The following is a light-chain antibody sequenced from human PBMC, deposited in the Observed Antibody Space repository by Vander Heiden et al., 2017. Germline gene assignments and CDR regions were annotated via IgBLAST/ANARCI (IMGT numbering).Light chain of an antibody. V-gene: IGKV1-39*01. J-gene: IGKJ2*01. CDR3: QQNNRPHP. Sequence: ASQNINNYVNWYQQQPGKAPKLLIFAASNLQSGVPSRFSGSGSGRDFTITISSLHPEDFATYYCQQNNRPHPFGQGTKLEF. CDR2: AAS. CDR1: QNINNY.